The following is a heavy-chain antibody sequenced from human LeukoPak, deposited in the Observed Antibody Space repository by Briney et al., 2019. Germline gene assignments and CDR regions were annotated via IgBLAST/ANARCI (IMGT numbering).Heavy chain of an antibody. Sequence: SVTVSCKASGGTFSSYAISWVRQAPGQGLEWMGGIIPIFGTANYAQKFQGRVTITADESTSTAYMELSSLRSEDTAVYYCARVLSGITIFGVVLDVWGQGTTVTVSS. V-gene: IGHV1-69*13. D-gene: IGHD3-3*01. CDR2: IIPIFGTA. CDR3: ARVLSGITIFGVVLDV. CDR1: GGTFSSYA. J-gene: IGHJ6*02.